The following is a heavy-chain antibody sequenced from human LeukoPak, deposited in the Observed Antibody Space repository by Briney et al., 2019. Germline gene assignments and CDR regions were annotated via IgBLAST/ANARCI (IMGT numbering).Heavy chain of an antibody. CDR1: GFTFDDYG. Sequence: GGSLRHSCAASGFTFDDYGRSWVRQAPGKGLEWVSGINWNGGSTGYADSVKGRFTISRDNAKNSLYLQMNSLRAEDTALYYCARASTVTTYDYYMDVWGKGTTVTVSS. D-gene: IGHD4-17*01. CDR2: INWNGGST. CDR3: ARASTVTTYDYYMDV. J-gene: IGHJ6*03. V-gene: IGHV3-20*04.